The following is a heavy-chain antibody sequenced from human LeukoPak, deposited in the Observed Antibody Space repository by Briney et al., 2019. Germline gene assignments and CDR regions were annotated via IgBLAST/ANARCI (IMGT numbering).Heavy chain of an antibody. J-gene: IGHJ1*01. Sequence: GGSLRLSFAASGFTFSSYWMHWVRQAPGKGLVWVSRIKSDGSTTTYADSVKGRFTISRDNAKNTLYLQMNSLRAEDTAVYYCVKAGDYVGNSGYFHHWGQGTLVTVSS. V-gene: IGHV3-74*01. D-gene: IGHD4-23*01. CDR2: IKSDGSTT. CDR3: VKAGDYVGNSGYFHH. CDR1: GFTFSSYW.